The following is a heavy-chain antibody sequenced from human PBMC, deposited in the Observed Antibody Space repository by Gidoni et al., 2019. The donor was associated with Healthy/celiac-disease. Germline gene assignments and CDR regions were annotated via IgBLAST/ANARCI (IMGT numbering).Heavy chain of an antibody. CDR2: IRSKANSYAT. Sequence: EVQLVESGGGLVQPGGSLKLSCAASGFPFSGFAMHWVRQASGKGLEWVGRIRSKANSYATAYAASVKGRFTISRDDSKNTAYLQMNSLKTEDTAVYYCTRHGVTTGTTVWFDPWGQGTLVTVSS. CDR3: TRHGVTTGTTVWFDP. V-gene: IGHV3-73*02. D-gene: IGHD1-1*01. CDR1: GFPFSGFA. J-gene: IGHJ5*02.